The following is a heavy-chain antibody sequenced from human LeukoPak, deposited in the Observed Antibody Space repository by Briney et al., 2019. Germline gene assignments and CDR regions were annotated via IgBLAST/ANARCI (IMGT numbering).Heavy chain of an antibody. D-gene: IGHD3-3*01. CDR2: INHSGST. CDR3: ARSRLGDFWSGYYHYYYYGMDV. Sequence: SETLSLTCAVYGGSFSGYYWSWIRQPPGKGLEWIGEINHSGSTNYNPSLKSRVTLSVDTSKNQFSLKLSSVTAADTAVYYCARSRLGDFWSGYYHYYYYGMDVWGQGTTVTVSS. CDR1: GGSFSGYY. V-gene: IGHV4-34*01. J-gene: IGHJ6*02.